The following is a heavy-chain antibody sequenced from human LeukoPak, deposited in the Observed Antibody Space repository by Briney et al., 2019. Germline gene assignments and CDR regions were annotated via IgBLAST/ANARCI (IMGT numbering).Heavy chain of an antibody. D-gene: IGHD3-10*01. Sequence: PGGSLRLSCAASGFTFSSYSMNWVRQAPGKGLEWVSSISSSSSYIYYADSVKGRFTISRDNAKNSLYLQMNSPRAEDTAVYYCARDHGSMVRGVIGRSSDYYYYYYMDVWGKGTTVTVSS. CDR2: ISSSSSYI. V-gene: IGHV3-21*01. CDR3: ARDHGSMVRGVIGRSSDYYYYYYMDV. CDR1: GFTFSSYS. J-gene: IGHJ6*03.